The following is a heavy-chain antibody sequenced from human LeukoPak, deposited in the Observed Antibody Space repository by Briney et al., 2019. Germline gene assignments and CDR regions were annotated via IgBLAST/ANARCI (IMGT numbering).Heavy chain of an antibody. CDR2: ISAYNGNT. J-gene: IGHJ6*03. D-gene: IGHD2-2*01. CDR1: GYTFTGYY. CDR3: AREGIVVADSNFYYYYYMDV. V-gene: IGHV1-18*04. Sequence: ASVKVSCKASGYTFTGYYMHWVRQAPGQGLEWMGWISAYNGNTNYAQKLQGRVTMTTDTSTSTAYMELRSLRSEDTAVYYCAREGIVVADSNFYYYYYMDVWGKGTTVTISS.